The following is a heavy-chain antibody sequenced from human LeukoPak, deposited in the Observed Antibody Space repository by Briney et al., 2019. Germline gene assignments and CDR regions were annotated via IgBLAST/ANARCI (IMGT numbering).Heavy chain of an antibody. CDR1: GGTFSSYA. V-gene: IGHV1-69*04. CDR2: IIPILGIA. D-gene: IGHD5-12*01. Sequence: GASVKVSCKASGGTFSSYAISWVRQAPGQGLEWMGRIIPILGIANYAQKFQGRVTITADKSTSTAYMELSSLRSEDTAVYYCAREMDVGNSGAHWFDPWGQGTLVTVSS. J-gene: IGHJ5*02. CDR3: AREMDVGNSGAHWFDP.